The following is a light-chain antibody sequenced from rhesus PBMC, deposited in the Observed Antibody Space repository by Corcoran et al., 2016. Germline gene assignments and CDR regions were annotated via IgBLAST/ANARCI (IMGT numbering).Light chain of an antibody. CDR3: SSFTGSDTVL. J-gene: IGLJ3*01. CDR1: SSDIGGYKY. V-gene: IGLV2-32*02. CDR2: EVS. Sequence: QAALAQPRSVSGSPGQSVTISCTGTSSDIGGYKYVSWYQQHPGIAPKLLIYEVSKRPSGVSDRFSGSKSGNTASLTISGLQAEDEADYYCSSFTGSDTVLFGGGTRLTVL.